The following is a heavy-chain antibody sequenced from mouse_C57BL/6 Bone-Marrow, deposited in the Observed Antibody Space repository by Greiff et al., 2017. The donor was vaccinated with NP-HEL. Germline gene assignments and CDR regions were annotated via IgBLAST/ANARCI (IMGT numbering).Heavy chain of an antibody. Sequence: EVMLVESEGGLVQPGSSMKLSCTASGFTFSDYYMAWVRQVPEKGLEWVANINYDGSSTYYLDSLKSRFIISRDNAKNILYLQMISLNSEDTATYYCARDLLFDYWGQGTTLTVSS. CDR1: GFTFSDYY. D-gene: IGHD2-1*01. CDR3: ARDLLFDY. V-gene: IGHV5-16*01. CDR2: INYDGSST. J-gene: IGHJ2*01.